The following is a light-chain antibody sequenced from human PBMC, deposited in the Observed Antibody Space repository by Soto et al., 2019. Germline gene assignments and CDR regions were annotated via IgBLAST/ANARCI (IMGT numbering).Light chain of an antibody. J-gene: IGKJ5*01. V-gene: IGKV3-15*01. CDR1: QNVNFN. CDR3: QQYNNWPPIT. CDR2: GVS. Sequence: EIVMTQSPATLSVSPGERATLSCRASQNVNFNVAWYQQKPGQAPSLLISGVSTRASGVPPRFSGSGSGTEFTLTISGLQSEDFAIYYCQQYNNWPPITFGQGTRLEIK.